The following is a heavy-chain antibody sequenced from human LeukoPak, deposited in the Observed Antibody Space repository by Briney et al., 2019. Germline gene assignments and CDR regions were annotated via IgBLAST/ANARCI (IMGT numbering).Heavy chain of an antibody. Sequence: SETLSLTCTVSGGSISSHYWSWIRQPPGKGLEWIGYIYYSGSTNYNPSLKSRVSISVDTSKNQFSLKLSSVTSADTAVYYCEREARYSSSWYRYFDYWGQGTLVTVSS. J-gene: IGHJ4*02. CDR1: GGSISSHY. V-gene: IGHV4-59*11. CDR2: IYYSGST. CDR3: EREARYSSSWYRYFDY. D-gene: IGHD6-13*01.